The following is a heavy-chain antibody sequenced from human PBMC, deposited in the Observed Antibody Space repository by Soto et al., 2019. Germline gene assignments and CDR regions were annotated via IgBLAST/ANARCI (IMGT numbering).Heavy chain of an antibody. J-gene: IGHJ6*02. CDR1: GYSFTSYW. CDR2: IYPGDSDT. V-gene: IGHV5-51*01. Sequence: GESLKISCKGSGYSFTSYWIGWVRQMPGKGLEWMGIIYPGDSDTRYSPSFQGQVTISTDKSISTAYLQWSSLKASDTAMYYCARPRSSSRNYYGMDVWGQGTTVTVSS. CDR3: ARPRSSSRNYYGMDV. D-gene: IGHD6-13*01.